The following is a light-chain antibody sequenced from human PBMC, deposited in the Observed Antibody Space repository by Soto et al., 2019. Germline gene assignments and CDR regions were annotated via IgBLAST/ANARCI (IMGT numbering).Light chain of an antibody. CDR2: TND. V-gene: IGLV1-44*01. CDR3: AAWDDSLYGLG. Sequence: QSVLTQPPSTSGTPGQRVTISCYGSSPNVGSNPVNWYQQFPGTAPRLLIYTNDQRPSGVPGRFSGSKSGTSASLDISWLRSEDEAEYYCAAWDDSLYGLGVGGGTQLTFL. J-gene: IGLJ2*01. CDR1: SPNVGSNP.